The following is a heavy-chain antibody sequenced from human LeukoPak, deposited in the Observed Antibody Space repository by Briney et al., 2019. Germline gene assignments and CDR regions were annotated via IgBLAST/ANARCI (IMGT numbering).Heavy chain of an antibody. J-gene: IGHJ4*02. CDR1: GGSISSSSYY. CDR2: IYYSGST. CDR3: ARYDSSGCFDY. V-gene: IGHV4-39*07. D-gene: IGHD6-19*01. Sequence: SETLSLTCTVSGGSISSSSYYWGWIRQPPGKGLEWIGSIYYSGSTYYNPSLKSRVTISVDTSKNQFSLKLSSVTAADTAVYYCARYDSSGCFDYWGQGTLVTVSS.